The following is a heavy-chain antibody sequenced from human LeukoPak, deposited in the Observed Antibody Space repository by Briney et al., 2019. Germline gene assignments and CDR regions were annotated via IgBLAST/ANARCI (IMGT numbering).Heavy chain of an antibody. CDR3: GNSGYGGLDY. J-gene: IGHJ4*02. CDR1: GYTFTSYD. D-gene: IGHD5-12*01. V-gene: IGHV1-46*03. CDR2: INPSGGTT. Sequence: ASVKVSCKASGYTFTSYDMHWVRQAPGQGLEWMGIINPSGGTTTYAQKFQGRVTVTRDTSTSTVYMELSSLTSEDTAVYYCGNSGYGGLDYWGQGTLVTVSS.